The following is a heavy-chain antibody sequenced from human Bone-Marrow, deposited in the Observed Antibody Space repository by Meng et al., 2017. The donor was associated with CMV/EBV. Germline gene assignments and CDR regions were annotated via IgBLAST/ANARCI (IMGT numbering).Heavy chain of an antibody. CDR3: ARDRANRAYDFWSGYYLDYYYGMDF. D-gene: IGHD3-3*01. V-gene: IGHV3-21*01. CDR1: GFTFSSYD. J-gene: IGHJ6*02. Sequence: GESLKISCAASGFTFSSYDMHWVRQAPGKGLEWVSSISSSSSYIYYADSVKGRFTISRDNAKNSLYLQMNSLRAEDTAVYYCARDRANRAYDFWSGYYLDYYYGMDFWGQGTTVTVSS. CDR2: ISSSSSYI.